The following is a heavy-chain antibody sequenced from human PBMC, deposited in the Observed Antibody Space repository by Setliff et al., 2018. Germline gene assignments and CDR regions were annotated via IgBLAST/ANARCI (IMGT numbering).Heavy chain of an antibody. CDR2: INPSGGST. D-gene: IGHD3-3*01. V-gene: IGHV1-46*01. CDR1: GYTFTSYY. J-gene: IGHJ6*02. CDR3: AGTYYNFWSALDYYYYGMDV. Sequence: EASVKVSCKASGYTFTSYYMHWVRQAPGQGLEWMGIINPSGGSTSYAQKFQGRVTMTRDTSTSTVYMELSSLRSEDTAVYYCAGTYYNFWSALDYYYYGMDVWGQGTTVTVSS.